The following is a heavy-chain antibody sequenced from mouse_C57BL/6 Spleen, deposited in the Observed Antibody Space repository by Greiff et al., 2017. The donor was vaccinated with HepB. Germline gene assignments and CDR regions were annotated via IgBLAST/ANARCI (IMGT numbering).Heavy chain of an antibody. D-gene: IGHD1-1*01. CDR1: GYTFTDYY. Sequence: VQLQQSGPELVKPGASVKISCKASGYTFTDYYMNWVKQSHGKSLEWIGDINPNNGGTSYNQKFKGKATLTVDKSSSTAYMELRSLTSEDSAVYYCANYYQYYFDYWGQGTTLTVSS. CDR2: INPNNGGT. J-gene: IGHJ2*01. CDR3: ANYYQYYFDY. V-gene: IGHV1-26*01.